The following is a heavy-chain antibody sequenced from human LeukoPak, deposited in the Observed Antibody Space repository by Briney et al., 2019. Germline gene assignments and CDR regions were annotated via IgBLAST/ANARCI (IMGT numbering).Heavy chain of an antibody. CDR3: ARVAKYSSREFDY. CDR2: INPNGGGT. V-gene: IGHV1-2*02. CDR1: GYTFTGYY. Sequence: ASVEVSCKASGYTFTGYYMHWVRQAPGQGLEWMGWINPNGGGTNYAQKFQGRVTMTRDTSISTAYMELSRLRSDDTAVYYCARVAKYSSREFDYWGQGTLVTVSS. D-gene: IGHD6-13*01. J-gene: IGHJ4*02.